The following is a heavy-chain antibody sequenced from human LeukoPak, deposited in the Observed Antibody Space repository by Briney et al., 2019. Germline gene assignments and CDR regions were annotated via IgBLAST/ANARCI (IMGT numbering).Heavy chain of an antibody. CDR1: GFIFSSDS. CDR2: IKQDGSEK. D-gene: IGHD3-10*01. Sequence: PGGSLRLSCATSGFIFSSDSMIWVRQAPGKGLEWVANIKQDGSEKYYVDSVKGRFTISRDNAKNSLYLQMNSLRAEDTAVYYCARSYGSGNWGQGTLVTVSS. V-gene: IGHV3-7*01. CDR3: ARSYGSGN. J-gene: IGHJ4*02.